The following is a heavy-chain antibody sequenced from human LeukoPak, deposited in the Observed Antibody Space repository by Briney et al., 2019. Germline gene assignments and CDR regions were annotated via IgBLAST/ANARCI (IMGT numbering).Heavy chain of an antibody. CDR3: AKSFYYAFEY. V-gene: IGHV3-30*02. CDR1: GFTFSNAW. CDR2: IRYDGSNK. Sequence: PGGSLRLSCAASGFTFSNAWMSWVRQAPGKGLEWVAFIRYDGSNKYYADSVKGRFTISRDNSKNTLYLQMNSLRAEDTAVYYCAKSFYYAFEYWGQGTLVTVSS. D-gene: IGHD3-22*01. J-gene: IGHJ4*02.